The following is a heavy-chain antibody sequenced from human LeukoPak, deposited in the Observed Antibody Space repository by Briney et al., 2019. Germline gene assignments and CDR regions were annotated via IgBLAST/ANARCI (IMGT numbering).Heavy chain of an antibody. CDR1: GGTFSSYA. V-gene: IGHV1-69*13. CDR3: ATTVTTIYYGMDV. Sequence: GASVKVSCKASGGTFSSYAISWVRQAPGQGLEWMGGIIPIFGTASYAQKFQGRVTITADESTSTAYMELSSLRSEDTAVYYCATTVTTIYYGMDVWGQGTTVTVSS. D-gene: IGHD4-17*01. J-gene: IGHJ6*02. CDR2: IIPIFGTA.